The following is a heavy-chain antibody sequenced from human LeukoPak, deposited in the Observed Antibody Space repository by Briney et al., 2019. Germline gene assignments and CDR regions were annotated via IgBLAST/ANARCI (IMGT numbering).Heavy chain of an antibody. D-gene: IGHD3-10*01. J-gene: IGHJ4*02. V-gene: IGHV4-39*01. CDR1: GGSIGTNIYY. CDR3: ARLGGSGTSPYFDS. CDR2: VYYSGST. Sequence: SETLSLTCTVSGGSIGTNIYYWGWIRQPPGKGLEWIGSVYYSGSTYHNPSLKSRVTISEDTSKNQFSLKLSSVTAADTAVYYCARLGGSGTSPYFDSWGQGTLVTVSS.